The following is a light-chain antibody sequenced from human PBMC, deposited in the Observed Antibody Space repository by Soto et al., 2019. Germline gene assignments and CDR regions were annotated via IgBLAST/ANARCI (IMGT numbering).Light chain of an antibody. Sequence: QSVLTQPPSVSAAPGQKVTISCSGSSSNIGNNYVSWYQQLPGTVPKLLIYDNNKRPSGIPDRFSGSKSGTSATLGITGLQTGDEADYYCGTWDSSLSAGVFGTGTKV. J-gene: IGLJ1*01. CDR2: DNN. CDR1: SSNIGNNY. V-gene: IGLV1-51*01. CDR3: GTWDSSLSAGV.